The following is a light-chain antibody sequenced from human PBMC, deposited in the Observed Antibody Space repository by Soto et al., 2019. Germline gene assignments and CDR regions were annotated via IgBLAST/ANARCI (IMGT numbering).Light chain of an antibody. Sequence: QSALTQPASVSGSPGQLITISCTGTSSDVGSYNLVSWYQQHPGKAPKVMIYEDSKRPSGVSNRFSGSKSGNTASLTISGLQAEDEADYYCCSYGGSSTYVFGTGTKVTVL. V-gene: IGLV2-23*01. CDR3: CSYGGSSTYV. J-gene: IGLJ1*01. CDR2: EDS. CDR1: SSDVGSYNL.